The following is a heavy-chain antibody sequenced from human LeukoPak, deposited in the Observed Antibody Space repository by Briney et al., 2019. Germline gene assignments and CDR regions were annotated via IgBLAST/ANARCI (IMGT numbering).Heavy chain of an antibody. CDR2: INPSGGST. V-gene: IGHV1-46*01. J-gene: IGHJ6*03. D-gene: IGHD5-18*01. CDR1: GYTFTSYY. CDR3: ARTPNTAMGFNYYMDV. Sequence: GASVKVTCKASGYTFTSYYMHWVRQAPGQGLEWMGIINPSGGSTSYAQKFQGRVTMTRDTSTSTVYMELSSLRSEDTAVYYCARTPNTAMGFNYYMDVWGKGTTVTISS.